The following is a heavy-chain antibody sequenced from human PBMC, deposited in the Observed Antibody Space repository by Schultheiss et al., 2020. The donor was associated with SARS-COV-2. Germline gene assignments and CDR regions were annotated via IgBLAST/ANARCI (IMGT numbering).Heavy chain of an antibody. CDR1: GASVSSGTYH. J-gene: IGHJ4*02. V-gene: IGHV4-61*01. CDR2: IYYSGST. Sequence: SETLSLTCTVSGASVSSGTYHWSWIRQPPGKRMEWIGYIYYSGSTNYNPSLKSRVTISVDTSKNQFSLKLSSVTAADTAVYYCARRLDYWGQGTLVTVSS. CDR3: ARRLDY.